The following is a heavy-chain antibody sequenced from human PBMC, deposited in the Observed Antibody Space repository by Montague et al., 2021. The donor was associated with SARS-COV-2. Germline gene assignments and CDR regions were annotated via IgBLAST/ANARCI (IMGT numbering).Heavy chain of an antibody. V-gene: IGHV4-39*06. CDR1: GGSISSNTDY. D-gene: IGHD3-16*01. J-gene: IGHJ2*01. CDR3: AREFRIELWQTNWYFGL. CDR2: IYYPSNT. Sequence: SETLSLTCTVSGGSISSNTDYWAWIRQPPGKGLEWLGTIYYPSNTYYNPSLNSRVTLSVDTSKNQFALRLSSVTAADTAVYYCAREFRIELWQTNWYFGLWGRGTLVTVSS.